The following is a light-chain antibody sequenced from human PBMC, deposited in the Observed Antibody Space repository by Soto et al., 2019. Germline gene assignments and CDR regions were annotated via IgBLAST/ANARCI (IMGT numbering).Light chain of an antibody. CDR2: WAS. J-gene: IGKJ1*01. Sequence: DIVMTPSPDSLAVSLGERATINCKSSQNIFYSSNNKNYLAWYQQKPGQPPKLLIYWASTRESGVPDRFSGSGSGTDFTLTISSLQAEDVAIFYCQQYYSSPTWTFGQGTKVEIK. V-gene: IGKV4-1*01. CDR3: QQYYSSPTWT. CDR1: QNIFYSSNNKNY.